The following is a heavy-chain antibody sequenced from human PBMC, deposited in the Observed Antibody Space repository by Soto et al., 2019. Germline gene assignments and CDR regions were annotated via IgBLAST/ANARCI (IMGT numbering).Heavy chain of an antibody. CDR3: ARAGYDSSGYYPYFDY. D-gene: IGHD3-22*01. Sequence: ESGGGLVQPGGSLRLSCAASGFTFSSYAMSWVRQAPGKGLEWVSAISGSGGSTYYADSVKGRFTISRDNSKNTLYLQMNSLRAEDTAVYYCARAGYDSSGYYPYFDYWGQGTLVTVSS. J-gene: IGHJ4*02. CDR1: GFTFSSYA. V-gene: IGHV3-23*01. CDR2: ISGSGGST.